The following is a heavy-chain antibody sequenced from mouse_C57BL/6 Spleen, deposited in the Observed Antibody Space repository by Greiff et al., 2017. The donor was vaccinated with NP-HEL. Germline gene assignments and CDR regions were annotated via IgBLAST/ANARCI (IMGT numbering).Heavy chain of an antibody. CDR2: IYPGDGDT. D-gene: IGHD2-3*01. CDR1: GYAFSSYW. CDR3: AKSLDGPYAMDY. Sequence: QVQLQQSGAELVKPGASVKISCKASGYAFSSYWMNWVKQRPGKGLEWIGQIYPGDGDTNYNGKFKGKATLTADKSSSTAYMQHSSLSCEDSAVYSGAKSLDGPYAMDYWGQGTSVTVSS. J-gene: IGHJ4*01. V-gene: IGHV1-80*01.